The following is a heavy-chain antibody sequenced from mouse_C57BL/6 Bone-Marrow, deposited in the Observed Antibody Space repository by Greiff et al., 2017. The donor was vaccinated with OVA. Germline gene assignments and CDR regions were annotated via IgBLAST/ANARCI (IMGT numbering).Heavy chain of an antibody. CDR1: GYAFSSSW. CDR3: ARLDYYFDD. CDR2: IYPGDGDT. Sequence: QVQLQQSGPELVKPGASVKISCKASGYAFSSSWMNWVKQRPGKGLEWIGRIYPGDGDTNYNGKFKGKATLTADKSSSTAYMQLSSLTSEDSAVYFCARLDYYFDDWGQGTTLTVSS. V-gene: IGHV1-82*01. J-gene: IGHJ2*01.